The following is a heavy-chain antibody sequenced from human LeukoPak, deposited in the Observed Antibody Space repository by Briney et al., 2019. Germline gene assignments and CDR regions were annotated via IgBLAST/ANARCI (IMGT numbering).Heavy chain of an antibody. J-gene: IGHJ4*02. V-gene: IGHV4-59*01. Sequence: PSETLSLTCTVSGGSMSTYYWTWIRQPPGKGLEWIGFIYYTGSTNYNPSLKSRVTISVDTSKNQFSLKLSSVTAADTAVYYCAGMRITTPTVRTLDYWGQGTLVTVSS. CDR3: AGMRITTPTVRTLDY. CDR2: IYYTGST. D-gene: IGHD1-14*01. CDR1: GGSMSTYY.